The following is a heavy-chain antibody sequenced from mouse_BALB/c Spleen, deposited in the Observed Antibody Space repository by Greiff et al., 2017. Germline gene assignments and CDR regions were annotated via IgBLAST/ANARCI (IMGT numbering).Heavy chain of an antibody. J-gene: IGHJ3*01. CDR1: GFSLTGYG. V-gene: IGHV2-6-7*01. Sequence: QVQLQESGPGLVAPSQSLSITCTVSGFSLTGYGVNWVRQPPGKGLEWLGMIWGDGSTDYNSALKSRLSISKDNSKSQVFLKMNSLQTDDTARYYCARDYDYDPAWFAYWGQGTLVTVSA. D-gene: IGHD2-4*01. CDR3: ARDYDYDPAWFAY. CDR2: IWGDGST.